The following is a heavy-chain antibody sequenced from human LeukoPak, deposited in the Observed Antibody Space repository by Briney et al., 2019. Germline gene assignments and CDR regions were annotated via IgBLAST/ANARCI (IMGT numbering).Heavy chain of an antibody. Sequence: SETLSLTCTVSGGSISSYYWSWIRQPPGKGLEWIGYIYYSGSTNYNPSLKSRVTISVDTSKNQFSLKLSSVTAADTAVYYCARQQGIQYLNFDYWGQGALITVSS. CDR1: GGSISSYY. CDR3: ARQQGIQYLNFDY. CDR2: IYYSGST. V-gene: IGHV4-59*08. D-gene: IGHD5-24*01. J-gene: IGHJ4*02.